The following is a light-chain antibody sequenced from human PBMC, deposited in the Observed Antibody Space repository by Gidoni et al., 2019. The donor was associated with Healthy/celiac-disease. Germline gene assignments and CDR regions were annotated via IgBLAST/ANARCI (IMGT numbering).Light chain of an antibody. CDR3: MQGTHWPPMYT. V-gene: IGKV2-30*01. Sequence: VVMTQSPLSLPVTLGPPASISCRSSQSLVYSDGHTYLNWFQQRPGQSPRRLIYKVSNRDSGVPDRFSGSGSGTDFTLKISRVEAEDVGVYYCMQGTHWPPMYTFGQGTKLEIK. CDR2: KVS. CDR1: QSLVYSDGHTY. J-gene: IGKJ2*01.